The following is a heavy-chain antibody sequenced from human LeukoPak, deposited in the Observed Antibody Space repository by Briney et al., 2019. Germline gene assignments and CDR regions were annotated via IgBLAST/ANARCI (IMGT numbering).Heavy chain of an antibody. CDR3: ARGSGVRGAAHWYFDL. CDR2: IIPILGIA. J-gene: IGHJ2*01. CDR1: GGTFSSYA. V-gene: IGHV1-69*04. D-gene: IGHD3-10*01. Sequence: ASVKVSCKASGGTFSSYAISWVRQAPGRGLEWMGRIIPILGIANYAQKFQGRVTITADKSTSTAYMELSSLRSEDTAVYYCARGSGVRGAAHWYFDLWGRGTLVTVSS.